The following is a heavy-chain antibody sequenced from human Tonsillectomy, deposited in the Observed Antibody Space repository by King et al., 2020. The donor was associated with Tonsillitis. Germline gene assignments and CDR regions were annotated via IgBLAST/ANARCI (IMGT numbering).Heavy chain of an antibody. V-gene: IGHV4-59*01. Sequence: QLQESGPGLVKPSETLSLTCTVSGGSIRSYYWSWIRPPPGKGLEWIGYVYDSGSTNYNPSLKSRVTISVDTSKNQFSLKLSSVTAADTAVYYCAGEVGSIAVAGTNWYFDLWGRGTLVTVSS. CDR3: AGEVGSIAVAGTNWYFDL. CDR1: GGSIRSYY. J-gene: IGHJ2*01. CDR2: VYDSGST. D-gene: IGHD6-19*01.